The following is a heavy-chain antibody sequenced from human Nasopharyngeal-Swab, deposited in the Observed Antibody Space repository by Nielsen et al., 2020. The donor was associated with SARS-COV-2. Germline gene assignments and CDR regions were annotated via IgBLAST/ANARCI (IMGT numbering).Heavy chain of an antibody. Sequence: GESLKISCKGSGYSFTSYWIGWGRQMPGKGLEWMGIIYPGDSDTRYSPSFQGQVTISADKSISTAYLQWSSLKASDTAMYYCARLCSGGSCRDAFDIWGQGTMVTVSS. V-gene: IGHV5-51*01. D-gene: IGHD2-15*01. CDR1: GYSFTSYW. J-gene: IGHJ3*02. CDR3: ARLCSGGSCRDAFDI. CDR2: IYPGDSDT.